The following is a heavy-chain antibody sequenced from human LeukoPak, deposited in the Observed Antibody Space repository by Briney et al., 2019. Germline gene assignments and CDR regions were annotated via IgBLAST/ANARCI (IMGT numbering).Heavy chain of an antibody. J-gene: IGHJ3*02. CDR3: ARRDSSWDAFDI. D-gene: IGHD6-13*01. CDR2: ISAYNGNT. V-gene: IGHV1-18*01. CDR1: GYTFTSYG. Sequence: ASVKVSCKASGYTFTSYGISWVRQAPGQGLEWMGWISAYNGNTNYAQKLQGRVTMTTDTSTSTAYMELRRLRSDDTAVYYCARRDSSWDAFDIWGQGTMVTVSS.